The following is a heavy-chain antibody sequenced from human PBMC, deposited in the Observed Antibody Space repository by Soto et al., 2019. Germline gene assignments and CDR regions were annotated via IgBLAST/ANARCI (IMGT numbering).Heavy chain of an antibody. Sequence: QVQLVQSGVEVKKPGSSVKGSCKASGGTFSSYAISWLRQAPGQGLEWMGGIIPIFGTANYAQKFQGRVTITADESTSTAYMELSSLRSEDTAVYYCARSYGGNLVDPFDYWGQGTLVTVSS. D-gene: IGHD4-17*01. J-gene: IGHJ4*02. CDR1: GGTFSSYA. V-gene: IGHV1-69*12. CDR3: ARSYGGNLVDPFDY. CDR2: IIPIFGTA.